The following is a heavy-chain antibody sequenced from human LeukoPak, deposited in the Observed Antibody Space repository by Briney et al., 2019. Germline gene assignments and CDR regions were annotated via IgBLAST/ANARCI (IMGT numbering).Heavy chain of an antibody. Sequence: QPGRSLRLSCAASGLTFSNYAMHWVRQAPGKGLEWVAVISYDGSYKYYADSVKGRFTISRDNSKNTLYLQMNSLRAEDTAVYYCAKATGTFYYFDYWGQGTLVTVSS. V-gene: IGHV3-30-3*01. CDR2: ISYDGSYK. CDR3: AKATGTFYYFDY. CDR1: GLTFSNYA. D-gene: IGHD1-1*01. J-gene: IGHJ4*02.